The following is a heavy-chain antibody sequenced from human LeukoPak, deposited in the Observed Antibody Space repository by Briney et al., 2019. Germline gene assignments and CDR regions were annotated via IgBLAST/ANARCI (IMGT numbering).Heavy chain of an antibody. J-gene: IGHJ4*02. CDR2: IIPILGIA. D-gene: IGHD3-22*01. CDR1: GGTFSSYA. V-gene: IGHV1-69*04. CDR3: ARVRDYYDSSGYYNY. Sequence: GASVKVSCKASGGTFSSYAISWVRQAPGQGLEWMGRIIPILGIANYAQKFQGRVTITADKSTSTAYMELSSLRSEDTAVYYCARVRDYYDSSGYYNYWGQGTLVTVSS.